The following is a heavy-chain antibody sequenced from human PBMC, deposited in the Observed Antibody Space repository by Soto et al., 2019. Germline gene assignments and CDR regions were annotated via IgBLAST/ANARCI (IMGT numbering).Heavy chain of an antibody. CDR1: GFTFSSYA. Sequence: EVQLLESGGNLVQPGESLRLSCAASGFTFSSYAMSWVRQAPGKGLEWVSTVGVSGATTYYTDSVKGRFTISRDNSNNTLFLQMHSLRAEDTAIYYCARGIQYRYGMDVWGQGTTVTVSS. CDR3: ARGIQYRYGMDV. CDR2: VGVSGATT. J-gene: IGHJ6*02. D-gene: IGHD4-4*01. V-gene: IGHV3-23*01.